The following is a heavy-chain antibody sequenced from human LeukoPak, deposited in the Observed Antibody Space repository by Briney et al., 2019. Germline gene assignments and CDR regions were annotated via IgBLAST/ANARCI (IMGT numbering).Heavy chain of an antibody. CDR2: IWYDGSNK. Sequence: AGGALRLSCAASGFTFSSYGMNWVRQAPGKGLEWVAVIWYDGSNKYYADSVKGRFTISRDNSKNTLYLQMNSLRAEDTAVYYCARLVPPYGSGSPHPHHFDSWGQGTLVIVSS. V-gene: IGHV3-33*08. CDR1: GFTFSSYG. D-gene: IGHD3-10*01. CDR3: ARLVPPYGSGSPHPHHFDS. J-gene: IGHJ4*02.